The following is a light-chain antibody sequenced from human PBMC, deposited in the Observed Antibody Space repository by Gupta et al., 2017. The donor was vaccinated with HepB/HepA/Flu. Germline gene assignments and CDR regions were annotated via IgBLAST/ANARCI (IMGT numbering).Light chain of an antibody. CDR2: YGR. Sequence: QSALTQPASVSGSPGQSMTISCAGDSTDVGGYNYVSWYQQPPGNAPPFMMDYGRSRPSAVYPRFSCATSCDNASPITYARHAEDEADDYCCYSKTSSTHVVVFGTGTKLTVL. CDR3: CYSKTSSTHVVV. J-gene: IGLJ1*01. V-gene: IGLV2-14*01. CDR1: STDVGGYNY.